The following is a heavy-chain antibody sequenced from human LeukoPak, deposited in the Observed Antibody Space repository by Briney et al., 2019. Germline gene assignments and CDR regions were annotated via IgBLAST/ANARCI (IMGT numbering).Heavy chain of an antibody. CDR2: INSDGSST. J-gene: IGHJ4*02. D-gene: IGHD5-12*01. Sequence: PGGSLRLSCAASGFTFSSYWMHWVRQAPGKGLVWVSRINSDGSSTSYADSVKGRFTTSRDNAKNTLYLQMNSLRAEDTAVYYCARVSYSGYETDYWGQGTLVTVSS. CDR1: GFTFSSYW. CDR3: ARVSYSGYETDY. V-gene: IGHV3-74*01.